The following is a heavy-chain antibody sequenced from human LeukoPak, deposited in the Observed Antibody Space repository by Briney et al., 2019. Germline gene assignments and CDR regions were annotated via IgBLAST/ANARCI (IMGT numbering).Heavy chain of an antibody. CDR2: IYYSGST. CDR3: ARPPASGSLGVFDY. D-gene: IGHD3-16*01. Sequence: SETLSLTCTVSGGSISSYYWSWIRQPPGKGLEWIGYIYYSGSTNYNPSLKSRVTISVDTSKNQFSLKLSSVTAADTAVYYCARPPASGSLGVFDYWGQGTLVTVSS. V-gene: IGHV4-59*01. CDR1: GGSISSYY. J-gene: IGHJ4*02.